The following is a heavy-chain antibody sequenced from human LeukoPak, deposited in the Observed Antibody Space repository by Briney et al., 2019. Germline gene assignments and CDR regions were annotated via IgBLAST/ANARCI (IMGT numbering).Heavy chain of an antibody. CDR3: ASQLYAFDI. V-gene: IGHV4-34*01. CDR2: INHSGST. J-gene: IGHJ3*02. Sequence: SETLSLTCAVYGGSFSGYYWSWIRQPPGKGLEWIGEINHSGSTNYNPSLNSRVTISVDTSKNQFSLKLSSVTAADTAVYYCASQLYAFDIWGQGTMVTVSS. D-gene: IGHD1-1*01. CDR1: GGSFSGYY.